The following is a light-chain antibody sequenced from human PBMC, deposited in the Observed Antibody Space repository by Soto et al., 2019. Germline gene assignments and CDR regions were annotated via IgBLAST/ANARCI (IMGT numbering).Light chain of an antibody. V-gene: IGKV3-15*01. CDR2: GAS. CDR3: KQYNNWPPLT. J-gene: IGKJ4*01. CDR1: QSVSSN. Sequence: EIGMTQSPATLSVSPGERATLSCRASQSVSSNLAWYQQKPGQAPRLLIYGASTRATGIPARFSGSGSGTEFTLTISSLQSEDFAVYYCKQYNNWPPLTFGGGTK.